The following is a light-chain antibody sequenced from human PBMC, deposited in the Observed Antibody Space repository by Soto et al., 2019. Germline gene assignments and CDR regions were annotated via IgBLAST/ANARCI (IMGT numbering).Light chain of an antibody. CDR2: EVS. CDR3: TSYTSSSTLV. V-gene: IGLV2-14*01. J-gene: IGLJ2*01. CDR1: SSDVGGYNY. Sequence: QSALTQPASVSGSPGQSITISCTGTSSDVGGYNYVSWYQQHPGKAPKLMIYEVSDRPSGVSYRFSGSKSGNTASLTISGLQAEAEADYYCTSYTSSSTLVFGGGTKVTVL.